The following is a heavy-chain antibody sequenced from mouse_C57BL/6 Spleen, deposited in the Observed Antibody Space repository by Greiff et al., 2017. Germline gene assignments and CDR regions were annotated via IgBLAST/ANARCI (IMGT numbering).Heavy chain of an antibody. CDR1: GYTFTSYG. CDR2: IYPRSGNT. D-gene: IGHD1-1*01. J-gene: IGHJ2*01. V-gene: IGHV1-81*01. Sequence: QVQLKESGAELARPGASVKLSCKASGYTFTSYGISWVKQRTGQGLEWIGEIYPRSGNTYYNEKFKGKATLTADKSSSTAYMELRSLTSEDSAVYFCARDYSDYYGSGYLYYFDYWGQGTTLTVSS. CDR3: ARDYSDYYGSGYLYYFDY.